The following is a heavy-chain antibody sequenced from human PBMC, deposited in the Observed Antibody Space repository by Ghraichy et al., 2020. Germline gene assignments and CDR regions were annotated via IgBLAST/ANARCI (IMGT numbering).Heavy chain of an antibody. J-gene: IGHJ4*02. V-gene: IGHV4-39*01. CDR1: GASINNNHY. D-gene: IGHD2-2*02. CDR3: ARHKSPTEYHFDY. CDR2: MYYSGST. Sequence: SETLSLTCSVSGASINNNHYWGWIRQPPGKGLEWIGSMYYSGSTYYNPSLKSRVTISVDTSKNQFSLRLSSVTAADTAVYYCARHKSPTEYHFDYWGQGTLVTVSS.